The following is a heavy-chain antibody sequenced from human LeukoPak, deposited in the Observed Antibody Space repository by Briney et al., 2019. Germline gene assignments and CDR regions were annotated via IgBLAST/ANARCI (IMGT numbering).Heavy chain of an antibody. D-gene: IGHD4-11*01. CDR3: ARSVLDYTRFDF. V-gene: IGHV3-23*05. CDR1: GFTFSDYA. J-gene: IGHJ4*02. Sequence: GGSLRLSCVASGFTFSDYAMNWVRQAPGKGLEWVSTFKTNYNQVYYAESVRGRFTISTDNSKNTAYLQMNSLRVEDTALYYCARSVLDYTRFDFWGQGALVTVSS. CDR2: FKTNYNQV.